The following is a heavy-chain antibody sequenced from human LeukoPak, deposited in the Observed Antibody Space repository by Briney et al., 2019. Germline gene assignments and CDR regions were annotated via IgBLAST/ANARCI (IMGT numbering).Heavy chain of an antibody. Sequence: GGSLRLSCVASGFSFSSYWMTWVRQAPGKGLEWVAVISYDGSNKYYADSVKGRFTISRDNSKNTLYLQMNSLRAEDTAVYYCARELIVVVPAAREVVWFDPWGQGTLVTVSS. CDR3: ARELIVVVPAAREVVWFDP. V-gene: IGHV3-30-3*01. D-gene: IGHD2-2*01. CDR2: ISYDGSNK. J-gene: IGHJ5*02. CDR1: GFSFSSYW.